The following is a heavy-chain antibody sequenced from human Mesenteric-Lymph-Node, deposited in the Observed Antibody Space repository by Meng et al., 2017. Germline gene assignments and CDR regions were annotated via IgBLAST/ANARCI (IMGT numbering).Heavy chain of an antibody. CDR3: ARGPTVKYFDY. J-gene: IGHJ4*02. D-gene: IGHD2/OR15-2a*01. CDR2: IYQSGST. Sequence: SETLSLTCTVSGYSISSGYYWGWSRQPPGKGREWSGSIYQSGSTDYNPSPKSRVTISVDTSKNQFSLKLRSVTAADTAVYFCARGPTVKYFDYWGQGTQVTVSS. CDR1: GYSISSGYY. V-gene: IGHV4-38-2*02.